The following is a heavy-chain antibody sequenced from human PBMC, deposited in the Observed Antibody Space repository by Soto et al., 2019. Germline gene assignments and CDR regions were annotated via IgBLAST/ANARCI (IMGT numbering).Heavy chain of an antibody. CDR1: GYTFTSYG. D-gene: IGHD4-17*01. Sequence: QVQLVQSGAEVKKPGASVKVSCKASGYTFTSYGISWVRQAPGQGLEWLGWISAYNGNTNYAQKLQGRVTMTTDPSTSTAYMELTSLRSDDTAVYYCAGDRHDYGDPRKPFDIWGQGTMVTVSS. CDR3: AGDRHDYGDPRKPFDI. J-gene: IGHJ3*02. CDR2: ISAYNGNT. V-gene: IGHV1-18*01.